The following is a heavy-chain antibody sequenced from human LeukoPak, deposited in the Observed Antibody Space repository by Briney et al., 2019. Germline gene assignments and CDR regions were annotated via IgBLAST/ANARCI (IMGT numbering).Heavy chain of an antibody. CDR3: ARVGAALSWELPLYYFDY. CDR2: IYYSGNT. J-gene: IGHJ4*02. D-gene: IGHD1-26*01. V-gene: IGHV4-39*07. CDR1: GGSISSSTYY. Sequence: PSETLSLTCTVSGGSISSSTYYWGWIRQPPGKGLEWIGSIYYSGNTYNNPSLKSRVTISVDTSKNQFSLKLSSVTAADTAVYYCARVGAALSWELPLYYFDYWGQGTLVTVSS.